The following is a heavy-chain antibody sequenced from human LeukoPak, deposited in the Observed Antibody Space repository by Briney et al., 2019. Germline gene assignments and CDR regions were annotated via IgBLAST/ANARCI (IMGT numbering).Heavy chain of an antibody. Sequence: ASVKVSCKASGYTCTGFHIHGVRQAPGQGLEWMGWINPNSGGTNYAQKFQGRVTMTRDTSISTAYMELSRLRSDDTAVYYCARGGRNFGWFDPWGQGTLVTVSS. J-gene: IGHJ5*02. CDR1: GYTCTGFH. CDR3: ARGGRNFGWFDP. D-gene: IGHD3-16*01. V-gene: IGHV1-2*02. CDR2: INPNSGGT.